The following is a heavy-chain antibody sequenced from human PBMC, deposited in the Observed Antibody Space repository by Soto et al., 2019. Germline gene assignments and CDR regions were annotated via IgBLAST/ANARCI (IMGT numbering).Heavy chain of an antibody. V-gene: IGHV1-18*01. D-gene: IGHD6-19*01. Sequence: ASVKVSCKASGYTFTSYGISWVRQAPGQGLEWMGWISAYNGSTNYAQKLQGRVTMTTDTSTSTAYMELRSLRSDDTAVYYCARDLSRLPGYSSGYWGQGTLVTVSS. CDR3: ARDLSRLPGYSSGY. CDR2: ISAYNGST. J-gene: IGHJ4*02. CDR1: GYTFTSYG.